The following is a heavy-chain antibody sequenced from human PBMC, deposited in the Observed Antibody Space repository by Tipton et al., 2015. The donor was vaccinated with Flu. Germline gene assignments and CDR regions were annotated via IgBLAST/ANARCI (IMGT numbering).Heavy chain of an antibody. Sequence: SLRLSCAASGFTVSSNYMSWVRQAPGKGLEWVSVIYSGGSTYYADSVRGRFTISRDNSKNTLYLQMNSLRAEDTAVYYCAAGCSGGSCYRDAFAIWGQGTMVTVSS. J-gene: IGHJ3*02. CDR1: GFTVSSNY. CDR3: AAGCSGGSCYRDAFAI. CDR2: IYSGGST. V-gene: IGHV3-53*01. D-gene: IGHD2-15*01.